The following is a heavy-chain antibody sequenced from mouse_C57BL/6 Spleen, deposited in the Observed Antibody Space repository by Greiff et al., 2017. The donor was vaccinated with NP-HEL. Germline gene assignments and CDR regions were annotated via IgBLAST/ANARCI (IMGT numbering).Heavy chain of an antibody. CDR1: GYTFTSYW. CDR2: IDPSDSYT. CDR3: ARLERGYYAMDY. J-gene: IGHJ4*01. V-gene: IGHV1-69*01. Sequence: QVQLQQPGAELVMPGASVKLSCKASGYTFTSYWMHWVKQRPGQGLEWIGEIDPSDSYTNYNQKFKGKSTLTVDKSSSTAYMQLSSLTSEDSAVYYCARLERGYYAMDYWGQGTSVTVSS.